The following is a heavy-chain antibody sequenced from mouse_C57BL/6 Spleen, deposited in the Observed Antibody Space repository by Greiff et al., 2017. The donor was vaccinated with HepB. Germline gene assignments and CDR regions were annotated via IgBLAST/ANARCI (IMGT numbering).Heavy chain of an antibody. CDR3: ARIDYGNPYYFDY. V-gene: IGHV5-17*01. J-gene: IGHJ2*01. Sequence: EVHLVESGGGLVKPGGSLKLSCAASGFTFSDYGMHWVRQAPEKGLEWVAYISCGSSTIYYADTVKGRFTISRDNAKNTLFLQMTSLRSEDTAMYYCARIDYGNPYYFDYWGQGTTLTVSS. D-gene: IGHD2-1*01. CDR2: ISCGSSTI. CDR1: GFTFSDYG.